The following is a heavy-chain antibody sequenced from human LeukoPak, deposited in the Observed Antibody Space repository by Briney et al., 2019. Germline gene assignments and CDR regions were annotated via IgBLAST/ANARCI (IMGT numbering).Heavy chain of an antibody. CDR1: GGSISTYY. Sequence: SETLSLTCTVSGGSISTYYWSWIRQPPGKGLEWIGYIYYSGSTNYIPSLKSRVTISVDTSKNQFSLKLSSVTAADTAVYYRARVTYTIAARYYYYMDVWGKGTTVTVSS. CDR2: IYYSGST. V-gene: IGHV4-59*01. CDR3: ARVTYTIAARYYYYMDV. J-gene: IGHJ6*03. D-gene: IGHD6-6*01.